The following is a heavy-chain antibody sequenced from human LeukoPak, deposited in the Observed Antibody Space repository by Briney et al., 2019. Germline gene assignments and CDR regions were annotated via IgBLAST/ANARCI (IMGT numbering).Heavy chain of an antibody. CDR3: ARGPGILWFGDLIVGGEFDY. CDR1: GYTFTSYD. CDR2: MNPNSGNT. Sequence: ASVKVSCKASGYTFTSYDINWVRQATGQGLEWMGWMNPNSGNTGYAQKFQGRVTMTRNTSISTAYMELSSLRAEDTAVYYCARGPGILWFGDLIVGGEFDYWGQGTLVTVSS. V-gene: IGHV1-8*01. D-gene: IGHD3-10*01. J-gene: IGHJ4*02.